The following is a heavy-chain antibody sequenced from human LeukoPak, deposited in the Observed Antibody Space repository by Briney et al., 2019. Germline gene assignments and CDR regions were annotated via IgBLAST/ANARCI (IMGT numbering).Heavy chain of an antibody. Sequence: SGTLSLTCAVPGGSISSSNWWSWVRQPPGKGLEWIGEIYHSGSTNYNPSLKSRVTISVDKSKNQFSLKLSSVTAADTAVYYCARAKKYCSSTSCYAGGGFDPWGQGTLVTVSS. D-gene: IGHD2-2*01. CDR2: IYHSGST. V-gene: IGHV4-4*02. CDR3: ARAKKYCSSTSCYAGGGFDP. J-gene: IGHJ5*02. CDR1: GGSISSSNW.